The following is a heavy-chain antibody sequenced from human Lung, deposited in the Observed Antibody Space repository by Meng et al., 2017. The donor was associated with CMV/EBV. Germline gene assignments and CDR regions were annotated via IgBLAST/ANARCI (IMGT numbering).Heavy chain of an antibody. J-gene: IGHJ6*02. V-gene: IGHV1-8*01. CDR3: ASFSKRRDFWSGYCYGMDV. Sequence: ASVKVSCKASGYTFTSYGINWVRQAPGQGLEWMGWMNPNSGNTGYAQKFQGRVTMTRNTSISTAYMELSSLRSEDTAVYYCASFSKRRDFWSGYCYGMDVWGQGTTVTVSS. D-gene: IGHD3-3*01. CDR1: GYTFTSYG. CDR2: MNPNSGNT.